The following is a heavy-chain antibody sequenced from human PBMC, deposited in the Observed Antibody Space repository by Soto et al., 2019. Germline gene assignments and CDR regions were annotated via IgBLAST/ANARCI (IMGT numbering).Heavy chain of an antibody. CDR2: IYSGGTT. D-gene: IGHD2-15*01. CDR3: ATAKLLLPWLFDY. V-gene: IGHV3-66*01. J-gene: IGHJ4*02. Sequence: PGGSLRLSCAASGFTVSSNYMSWVRQAPGKGLEWVSVIYSGGTTHYADSVKGRFTISRDDSMNTLYLQMNSLRAEDTAVYYCATAKLLLPWLFDYWGQGTLVTVSS. CDR1: GFTVSSNY.